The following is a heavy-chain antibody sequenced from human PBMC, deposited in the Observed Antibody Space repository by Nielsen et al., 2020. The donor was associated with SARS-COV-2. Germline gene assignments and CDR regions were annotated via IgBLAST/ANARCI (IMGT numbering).Heavy chain of an antibody. CDR2: IYYSGST. J-gene: IGHJ4*02. Sequence: SETLSLTCTVSGGSVSSGSYYWSWIRQPPGKGLEWIGYIYYSGSTNYNPSLKSRVTISVDKSKNQFSLKLSSVTAADTAVYYCASFSAAKEANIGDYWGQGTLVTVSS. CDR3: ASFSAAKEANIGDY. CDR1: GGSVSSGSYY. V-gene: IGHV4-61*01. D-gene: IGHD2-2*01.